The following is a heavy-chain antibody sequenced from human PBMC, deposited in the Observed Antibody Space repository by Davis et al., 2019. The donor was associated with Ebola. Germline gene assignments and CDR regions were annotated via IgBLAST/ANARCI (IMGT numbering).Heavy chain of an antibody. J-gene: IGHJ6*02. CDR1: GGSFSGYY. Sequence: SETLSLTCAVYGGSFSGYYWSWIRQPPGKGLEWIGEINHSGSTNYNPSLKSRVTISVDTSKNQFSLKLSSVTAADTAVYYCARDTKYGYGYYYYYYGMDVWGQGTTVTVSS. V-gene: IGHV4-34*01. CDR3: ARDTKYGYGYYYYYYGMDV. D-gene: IGHD4-17*01. CDR2: INHSGST.